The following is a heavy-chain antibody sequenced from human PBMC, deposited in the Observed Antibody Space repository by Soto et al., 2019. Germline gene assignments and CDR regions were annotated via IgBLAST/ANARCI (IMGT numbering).Heavy chain of an antibody. Sequence: EVQLVESGGGLVQPGGSLRLSCAASGFTFSSYSMNWVRQAPGKGLEWVSYISSSSSTIYYADSVKGRFTISRDNAKNSLYLEMNSLRDEDTAVYYCASGGQTLEWLLFWGQGTLVTVSS. CDR3: ASGGQTLEWLLF. V-gene: IGHV3-48*02. CDR2: ISSSSSTI. J-gene: IGHJ4*02. CDR1: GFTFSSYS. D-gene: IGHD3-3*01.